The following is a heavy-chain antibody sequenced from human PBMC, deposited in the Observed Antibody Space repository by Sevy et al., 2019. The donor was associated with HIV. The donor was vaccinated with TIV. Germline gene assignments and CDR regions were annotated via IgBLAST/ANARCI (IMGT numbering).Heavy chain of an antibody. V-gene: IGHV3-21*01. D-gene: IGHD2-15*01. CDR3: ARVVAYCTGGSCFPGYYYGMDV. Sequence: GGSLRLSCAASGFTFSSYNMNWVRQAPGKGLEWVSSIGSSSSYIYYTDSVKGRFTVSSDNAKNSLYLQMNSLRAEDTTVYYCARVVAYCTGGSCFPGYYYGMDVWGQGTTVTVSS. J-gene: IGHJ6*02. CDR1: GFTFSSYN. CDR2: IGSSSSYI.